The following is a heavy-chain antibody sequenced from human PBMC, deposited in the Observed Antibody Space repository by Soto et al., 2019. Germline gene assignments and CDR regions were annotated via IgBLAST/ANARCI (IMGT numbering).Heavy chain of an antibody. CDR1: GFTFSSYA. Sequence: GGSLRLSCAASGFTFSSYAMSWVRQAPGKGLEWVSAISGSGGSTYYADSVKGRFTISRDNSKNTLYLQMNSLRAEDTAVYYCAKVLNDDYDRSGYGGYFDYWGQGTLVTVSS. J-gene: IGHJ4*02. CDR3: AKVLNDDYDRSGYGGYFDY. D-gene: IGHD3-22*01. V-gene: IGHV3-23*01. CDR2: ISGSGGST.